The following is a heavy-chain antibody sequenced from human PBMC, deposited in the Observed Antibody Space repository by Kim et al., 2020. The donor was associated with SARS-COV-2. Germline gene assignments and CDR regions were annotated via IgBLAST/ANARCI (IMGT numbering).Heavy chain of an antibody. CDR1: GFTFSSYA. J-gene: IGHJ3*02. Sequence: GGSLRLSCAASGFTFSSYAMHWVRQAPGKGLEWVAVISYDGSNKYYADSVKGRFTISRDNSKNTLYLQMNSLRAEDTAVYYCARDFGSVVTLYAFDIWGQGTMVTVSS. CDR2: ISYDGSNK. V-gene: IGHV3-30-3*01. D-gene: IGHD3-16*01. CDR3: ARDFGSVVTLYAFDI.